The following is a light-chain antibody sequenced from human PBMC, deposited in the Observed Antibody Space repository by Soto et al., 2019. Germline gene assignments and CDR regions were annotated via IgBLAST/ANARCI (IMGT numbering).Light chain of an antibody. CDR3: QQYNSYSPT. V-gene: IGKV1-5*01. CDR2: DAS. Sequence: DVRITQSPSTLSASVGDRVTITCRASQSISSWLAWYQQKPGKAPKLLIYDASSLESGVPSRFSGSGSGTEFTLTISSLQPDDFATYYCQQYNSYSPTFGQGTNVDIK. J-gene: IGKJ1*01. CDR1: QSISSW.